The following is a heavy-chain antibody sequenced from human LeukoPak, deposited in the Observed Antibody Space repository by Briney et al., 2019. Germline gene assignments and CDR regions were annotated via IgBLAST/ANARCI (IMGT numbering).Heavy chain of an antibody. Sequence: SVKVSCKASGGTFSSYAISWVRQAPGQGLEWMGRIIPIFGTANYAQKFKGRVTITTDESTSTAYMELSSLRSEDTAVYYCARGGYPTDDAFDIWGQGTMVTVSS. J-gene: IGHJ3*02. D-gene: IGHD3-22*01. CDR1: GGTFSSYA. V-gene: IGHV1-69*05. CDR3: ARGGYPTDDAFDI. CDR2: IIPIFGTA.